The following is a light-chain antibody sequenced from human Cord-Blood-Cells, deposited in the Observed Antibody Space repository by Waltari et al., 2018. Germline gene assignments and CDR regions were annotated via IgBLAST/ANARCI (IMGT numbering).Light chain of an antibody. Sequence: QSALTQPRSVSGSPGQAVTLSCPGTSSDVGGFNYVSWYQQDPGKAPKLMIYDVSKRPSGVPDRFSGSKSGNTASLTISGLQAEDEADYYCCSYAGSYTYVFGTGTKVTVL. V-gene: IGLV2-11*01. CDR2: DVS. J-gene: IGLJ1*01. CDR1: SSDVGGFNY. CDR3: CSYAGSYTYV.